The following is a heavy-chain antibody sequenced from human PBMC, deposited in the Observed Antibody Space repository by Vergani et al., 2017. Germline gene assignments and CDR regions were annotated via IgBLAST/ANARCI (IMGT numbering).Heavy chain of an antibody. CDR1: GYTFTSYY. D-gene: IGHD3-10*01. Sequence: QVQLVQSGAEVKKPGASVKVSCKASGYTFTSYYMHWVRQAPGQGLEWMGWINPNSGGTNCAQKFQGRVTMTRDTSISTAYMELSRLRSDDTAVYYCARGRITMVRGVNRDAFDIWGQGTMVTVS. CDR3: ARGRITMVRGVNRDAFDI. V-gene: IGHV1-2*02. J-gene: IGHJ3*02. CDR2: INPNSGGT.